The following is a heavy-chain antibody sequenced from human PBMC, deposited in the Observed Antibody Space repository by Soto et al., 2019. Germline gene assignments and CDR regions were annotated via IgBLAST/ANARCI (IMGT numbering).Heavy chain of an antibody. Sequence: EVQLVESGGGLVQPGGSLRLSCAASGFTFSSYAMHWVRQAPGKGLEYVSAISSNGGSTYYANSVKGRFTISRDNSKNTLYLPMGSLRAEDMAVYYCARDTKSGSYSLDYWGQGTLVTVSS. J-gene: IGHJ4*02. V-gene: IGHV3-64*01. CDR1: GFTFSSYA. D-gene: IGHD1-26*01. CDR3: ARDTKSGSYSLDY. CDR2: ISSNGGST.